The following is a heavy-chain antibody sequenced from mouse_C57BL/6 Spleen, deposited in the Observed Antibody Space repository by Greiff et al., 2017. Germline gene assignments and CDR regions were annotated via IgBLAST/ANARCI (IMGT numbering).Heavy chain of an antibody. CDR3: TTNWSFDY. CDR1: GFNIKDDY. J-gene: IGHJ2*01. D-gene: IGHD4-1*01. CDR2: IDPENGDT. Sequence: VQLQQSGAELVRPGASVKLSCTASGFNIKDDYMHWVKQRPEQGLEWIGWIDPENGDTEYASKFQGKATITADTSSNTAYLQLSSLTSEDTAVYYCTTNWSFDYWGQGTTLTGSS. V-gene: IGHV14-4*01.